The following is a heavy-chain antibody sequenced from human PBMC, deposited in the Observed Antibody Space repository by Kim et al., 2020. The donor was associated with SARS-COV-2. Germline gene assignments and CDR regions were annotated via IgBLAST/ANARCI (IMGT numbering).Heavy chain of an antibody. CDR3: ARERGIFMVPIYYYYYGMDV. J-gene: IGHJ6*02. CDR1: GGSISSGSYY. D-gene: IGHD3-3*01. Sequence: SETLSLTCTVSGGSISSGSYYWSWIRRPAGKGLEWIGRIYTSGSTNYNPSLKSRVTISVDTSKNQFSLKLSSVTAADTAVYYCARERGIFMVPIYYYYYGMDVWGQGTTVTVSS. CDR2: IYTSGST. V-gene: IGHV4-61*02.